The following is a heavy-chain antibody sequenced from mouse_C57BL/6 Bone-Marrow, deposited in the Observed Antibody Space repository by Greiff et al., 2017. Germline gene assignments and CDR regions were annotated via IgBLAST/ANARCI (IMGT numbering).Heavy chain of an antibody. J-gene: IGHJ2*01. CDR3: ARSGKSPITTPYY. V-gene: IGHV1-72*01. D-gene: IGHD1-2*01. CDR1: GYTFTSYW. CDR2: FDPNSGGT. Sequence: QVQLQQPGAELVKPGASVKLSCKASGYTFTSYWMHWVKQRPGRGLAWIGRFDPNSGGTKYNEKFKSKATLTVDKPSSTAYMQLSSLTSEDSAVYNCARSGKSPITTPYYWGQGTTLTVSS.